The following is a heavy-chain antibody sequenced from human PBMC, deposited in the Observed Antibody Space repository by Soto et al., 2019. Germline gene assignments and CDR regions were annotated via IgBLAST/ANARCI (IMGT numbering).Heavy chain of an antibody. J-gene: IGHJ4*02. CDR3: ARGVGWFGESAPNY. D-gene: IGHD3-10*01. V-gene: IGHV3-33*01. CDR1: GFTFSSYG. CDR2: IWYDGSNK. Sequence: QVQLVESGGGVVQPGRSLRLSCAASGFTFSSYGMHWVRQAPGKGLEWVAVIWYDGSNKYYADSVKGRFTISRDNSKNTLYLQMNSLRAEDTAVYYCARGVGWFGESAPNYWGQGTLVTVSS.